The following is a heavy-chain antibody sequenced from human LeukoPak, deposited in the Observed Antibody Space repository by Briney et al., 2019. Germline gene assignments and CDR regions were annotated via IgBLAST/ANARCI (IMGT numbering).Heavy chain of an antibody. D-gene: IGHD2-2*01. V-gene: IGHV4-39*07. J-gene: IGHJ4*02. CDR2: FYYSGST. CDR1: GGSISSSSYY. Sequence: PSETLSLTCTVSGGSISSSSYYWGWIRQPPGKGLEWIGSFYYSGSTCYNPSLKSRVTISVDTSKNQFSLKLSSVTAADTAVYCCARVPSVWDIVVVPAAATFDYWGQGTLVTVSS. CDR3: ARVPSVWDIVVVPAAATFDY.